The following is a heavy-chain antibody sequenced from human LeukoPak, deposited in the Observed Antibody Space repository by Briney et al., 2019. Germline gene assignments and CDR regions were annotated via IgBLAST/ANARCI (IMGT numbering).Heavy chain of an antibody. D-gene: IGHD3-10*01. CDR1: GFTFSSYA. V-gene: IGHV3-30-3*01. J-gene: IGHJ4*02. Sequence: GRSLRLSCAASGFTFSSYAMHWVRQAPGKGLEWVAVISYDGSNKYYADSVKGRFTISRVNSKNTLYLQMNSLRAEDTAVYYCARDRAMVRGVIAYWGQGTLVTVSS. CDR3: ARDRAMVRGVIAY. CDR2: ISYDGSNK.